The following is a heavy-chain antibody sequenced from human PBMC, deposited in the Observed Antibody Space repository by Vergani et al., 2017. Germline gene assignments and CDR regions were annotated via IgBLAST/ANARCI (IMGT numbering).Heavy chain of an antibody. CDR3: AREGDIVATGRLYGMDV. V-gene: IGHV1-3*01. D-gene: IGHD5-12*01. Sequence: QVQLVQSGAEVKKPGASVKVSCKASGYAFTSYAMHWVRQAPGQRLEWMGWINAGNGNTKYSQKFQGRVTITRDTSASTAYMELSSLRSEDTAVYYCAREGDIVATGRLYGMDVWGQGTTVTVSS. CDR2: INAGNGNT. CDR1: GYAFTSYA. J-gene: IGHJ6*02.